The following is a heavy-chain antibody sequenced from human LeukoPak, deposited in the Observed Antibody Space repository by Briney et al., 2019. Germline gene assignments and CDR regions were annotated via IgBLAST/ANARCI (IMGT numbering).Heavy chain of an antibody. Sequence: SETLSLTCTVSGGSISSSSYYWGWIRQPPGKGLEWIGSIYYSGSTYYNPSLKSRVTISVDTSKNQFSLKLTSVTAADTAVYYCARAPKYYYMDLWGKGTTVTVSS. CDR3: ARAPKYYYMDL. J-gene: IGHJ6*03. V-gene: IGHV4-39*07. CDR1: GGSISSSSYY. CDR2: IYYSGST.